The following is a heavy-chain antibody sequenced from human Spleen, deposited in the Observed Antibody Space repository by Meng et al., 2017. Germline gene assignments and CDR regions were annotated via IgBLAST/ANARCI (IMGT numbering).Heavy chain of an antibody. CDR1: GFNFRSYE. CDR2: FSSSGSHI. J-gene: IGHJ3*02. D-gene: IGHD3-16*02. CDR3: ASRPFTGGIVGGAFDI. Sequence: GESLKISCAASGFNFRSYEMNWVRQAPGKGLEWVSYFSSSGSHIYYADSVRGRFAISRDNAKNSLYLQMDSLRGEDTAVYYCASRPFTGGIVGGAFDIWGQGTRVTVSS. V-gene: IGHV3-48*03.